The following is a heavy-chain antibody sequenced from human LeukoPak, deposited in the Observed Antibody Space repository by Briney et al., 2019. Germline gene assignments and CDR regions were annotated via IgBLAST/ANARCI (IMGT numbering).Heavy chain of an antibody. J-gene: IGHJ4*01. CDR1: GVSVSDYY. D-gene: IGHD1-1*01. CDR2: IYYTRSS. Sequence: SETLSLTCTVSGVSVSDYYWSWIRQSPGKGLEWIGYIYYTRSSIYNPALRRRVTISADTSKNQFSLKLSSVSAADTAVYASRKLANDYWGQGTLVTVSS. CDR3: RKLANDY. V-gene: IGHV4-59*02.